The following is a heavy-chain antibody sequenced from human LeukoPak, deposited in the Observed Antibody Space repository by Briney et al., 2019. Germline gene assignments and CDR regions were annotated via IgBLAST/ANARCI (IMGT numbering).Heavy chain of an antibody. J-gene: IGHJ4*02. CDR1: GFTFSSYS. CDR3: AKDDIVVVTAIRYLDY. D-gene: IGHD2-21*02. V-gene: IGHV3-48*01. CDR2: ISSSSSTI. Sequence: GGSLRLSCAASGFTFSSYSMNWVRQAPGKGLEWVSYISSSSSTIYYADSVKGRFTISRDNAKNSLYLQMNSLRAEDTAVYYCAKDDIVVVTAIRYLDYWGQGTLVTVSS.